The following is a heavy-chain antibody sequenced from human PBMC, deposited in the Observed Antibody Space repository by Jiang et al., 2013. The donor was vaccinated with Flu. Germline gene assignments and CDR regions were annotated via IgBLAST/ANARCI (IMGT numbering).Heavy chain of an antibody. Sequence: SGAEVKKPGASVKVSCKASGYTFTSYGFIWVRQAPGQGLEWMGWISAYNGNTNYAQKLQGRVTMTTDTSTSTAYMELRSLRSDDTAVYYCARDRRQYYDFWSGYYNGLEFDPWGQGTLVTVSS. J-gene: IGHJ5*02. CDR1: GYTFTSYG. CDR2: ISAYNGNT. V-gene: IGHV1-18*01. CDR3: ARDRRQYYDFWSGYYNGLEFDP. D-gene: IGHD3-3*01.